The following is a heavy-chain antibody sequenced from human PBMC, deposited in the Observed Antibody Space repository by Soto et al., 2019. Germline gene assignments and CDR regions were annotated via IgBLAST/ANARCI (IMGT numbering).Heavy chain of an antibody. CDR1: GYTFTSYA. CDR2: INAGNGNT. J-gene: IGHJ6*02. V-gene: IGHV1-3*05. D-gene: IGHD6-6*01. Sequence: QVQLVQSGAEEKKPGASVKVSCKASGYTFTSYAMHWVRQAPGQRLEWMGWINAGNGNTKYSQKFQGRVTITRDTSAGTAYMELSSLRSEDTAVYYCARGEYSSSSHDYYYYGMDVWGQGTTVTVSS. CDR3: ARGEYSSSSHDYYYYGMDV.